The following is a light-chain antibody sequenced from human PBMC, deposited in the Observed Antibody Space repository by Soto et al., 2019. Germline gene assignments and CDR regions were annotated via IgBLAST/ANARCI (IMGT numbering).Light chain of an antibody. CDR2: GAS. Sequence: EIVLTQSPGPLSLSQGERATLSCRASQSVGSNLLAWYPQKRGQAPRLLIYGASNRATGIPDRFSGSGSGTDFTLTISRLEPEDFAVDYCQQYNTSPRTFGQGTKVEIK. CDR3: QQYNTSPRT. V-gene: IGKV3-20*01. CDR1: QSVGSNL. J-gene: IGKJ1*01.